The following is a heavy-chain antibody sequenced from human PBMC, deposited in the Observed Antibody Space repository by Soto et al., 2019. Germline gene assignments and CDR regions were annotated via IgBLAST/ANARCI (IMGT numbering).Heavy chain of an antibody. D-gene: IGHD2-15*01. CDR2: ISYDGSNK. Sequence: GGSLRLSCAASGFTFSSYGMHWVRQAPGKGLEWVAVISYDGSNKYYADSVKGRFTISRDNSKNTLYLQMNSLRAEDTAVYYCAIVTGGTFAWGQGTLVTVSS. J-gene: IGHJ5*02. CDR1: GFTFSSYG. CDR3: AIVTGGTFA. V-gene: IGHV3-30*03.